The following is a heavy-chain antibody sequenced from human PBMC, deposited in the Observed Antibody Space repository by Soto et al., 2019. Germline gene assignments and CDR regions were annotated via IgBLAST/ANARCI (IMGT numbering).Heavy chain of an antibody. CDR2: ISGSGGST. D-gene: IGHD1-20*01. Sequence: GGSLRLSCAASGFTFSSYAMSWVRQAPGKGLEWVSAISGSGGSTYYADSVKGRFTISRDNSKNTLYLQMNSLRAEDKAVYYCAKDLKRYNLNSGTDAFDIWGQGTMVTVSS. V-gene: IGHV3-23*01. CDR3: AKDLKRYNLNSGTDAFDI. J-gene: IGHJ3*02. CDR1: GFTFSSYA.